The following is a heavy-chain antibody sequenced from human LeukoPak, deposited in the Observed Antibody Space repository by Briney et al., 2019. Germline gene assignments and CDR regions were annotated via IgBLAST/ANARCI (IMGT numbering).Heavy chain of an antibody. CDR2: MNPNSGNT. V-gene: IGHV1-8*03. D-gene: IGHD3-22*01. J-gene: IGHJ4*02. CDR1: GYTFTSYD. CDR3: TREASSALQDY. Sequence: ASVKVSCKASGYTFTSYDINWVRQATGQGLEWMGWMNPNSGNTGYAQKYQGRVTITRNTSISTAYMELSSLRSEDTAVYYCTREASSALQDYWGQGTLVTVSS.